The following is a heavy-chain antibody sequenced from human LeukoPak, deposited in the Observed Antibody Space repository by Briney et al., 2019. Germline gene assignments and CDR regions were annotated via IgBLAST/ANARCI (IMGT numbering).Heavy chain of an antibody. D-gene: IGHD5-12*01. CDR1: GYTFTGSY. J-gene: IGHJ4*02. CDR3: ARYSGYDEPFEY. V-gene: IGHV1-2*02. Sequence: ASVKVSCKASGYTFTGSYIHWVRQAPGQGLEWMGWINPNSGGTSYAQKFQGRVTMTRDTSATTAYMELSRLRSDDTAVYYCARYSGYDEPFEYWGQGTLVTVSS. CDR2: INPNSGGT.